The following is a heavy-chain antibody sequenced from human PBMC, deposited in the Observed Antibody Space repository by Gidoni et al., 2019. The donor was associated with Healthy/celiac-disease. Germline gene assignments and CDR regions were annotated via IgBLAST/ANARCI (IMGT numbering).Heavy chain of an antibody. CDR3: VKGAFGGVIERGYYYYYMDV. V-gene: IGHV3-64D*08. Sequence: EVQLVESGGGLVQPGGSLRLSCSASGFTFSSYAMHWVRQAPGKGLEYVSAISSNGCSTYYADSGKGRFTSSRDNSKNTLYLKMSSLRAEDTAVYYCVKGAFGGVIERGYYYYYMDVWGKGTTVTVSS. D-gene: IGHD3-16*02. J-gene: IGHJ6*03. CDR2: ISSNGCST. CDR1: GFTFSSYA.